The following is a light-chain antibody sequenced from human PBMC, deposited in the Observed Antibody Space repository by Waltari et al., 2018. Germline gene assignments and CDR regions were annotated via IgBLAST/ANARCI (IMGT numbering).Light chain of an antibody. Sequence: EIVMTQSPATLSVSPGERATLSCRASQSVSSNLAWHQQKPGQSPRLLIYGASTRATGIAARFSGSGSGTEFTLTISSLQSEDFALYYCQQYNDWPRTFGQGTKVEV. CDR1: QSVSSN. CDR3: QQYNDWPRT. J-gene: IGKJ1*01. V-gene: IGKV3-15*01. CDR2: GAS.